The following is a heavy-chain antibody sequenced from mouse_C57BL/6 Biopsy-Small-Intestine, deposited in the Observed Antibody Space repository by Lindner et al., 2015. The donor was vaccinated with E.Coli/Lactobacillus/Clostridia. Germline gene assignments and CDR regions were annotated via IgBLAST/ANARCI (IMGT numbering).Heavy chain of an antibody. V-gene: IGHV1-54*01. CDR1: GYAFTNYL. Sequence: VQLQESGTELVRPGTSVKVSCKASGYAFTNYLIEWVKQRPGQGLEWIGLINPGTGGTNYNEKFKGKATLTADKSSSTAYMQLSSLTSEDTAVYYCTTAGDWGHYGSSPYYFDYWGQGTTLTVSS. J-gene: IGHJ2*01. D-gene: IGHD1-1*01. CDR3: TTAGDWGHYGSSPYYFDY. CDR2: INPGTGGT.